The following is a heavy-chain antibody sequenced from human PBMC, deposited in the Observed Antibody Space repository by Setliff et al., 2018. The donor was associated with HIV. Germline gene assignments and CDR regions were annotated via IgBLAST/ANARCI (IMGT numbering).Heavy chain of an antibody. CDR3: ARGRVGLYMDV. CDR2: IYHSGST. CDR1: GGSISDSDFY. Sequence: PSETLSLTCTVSGGSISDSDFYWSWIRQPPGKGLEWIGYIYHSGSTNYNPSLESRLTISVDTSKNQFSLKLNSVTAADTAVNYCARGRVGLYMDVWGKGTTVTVSS. V-gene: IGHV4-61*08. J-gene: IGHJ6*03. D-gene: IGHD2-2*01.